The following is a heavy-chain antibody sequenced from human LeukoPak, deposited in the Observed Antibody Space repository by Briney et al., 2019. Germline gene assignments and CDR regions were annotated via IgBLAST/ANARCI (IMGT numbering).Heavy chain of an antibody. CDR2: ISSSSSTI. D-gene: IGHD3-3*01. CDR3: ARAAYYDFWSGPYYYYMDV. Sequence: GGSLRLSCAASGFTFSSYSMNWVRQAPGKGLEWVSYISSSSSTIYYADSVKGRFTISRDNAKNSLCLQMNSLRAEDTAVYYCARAAYYDFWSGPYYYYMDVWGKGTTVTVSS. V-gene: IGHV3-48*01. J-gene: IGHJ6*03. CDR1: GFTFSSYS.